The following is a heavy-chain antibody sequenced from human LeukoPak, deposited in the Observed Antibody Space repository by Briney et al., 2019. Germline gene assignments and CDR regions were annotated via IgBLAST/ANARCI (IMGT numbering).Heavy chain of an antibody. Sequence: GGSLRLSCAASGFTFSSYAMSWVRQAPGKGLEWVSAISGSGGSTYYADSVKGRFTISRDNSKNTLYLQMNSLGAEDTAVYYCAALCSGGSCYHYWFDPWGQGTLVTVSS. CDR2: ISGSGGST. D-gene: IGHD2-15*01. CDR3: AALCSGGSCYHYWFDP. CDR1: GFTFSSYA. V-gene: IGHV3-23*01. J-gene: IGHJ5*02.